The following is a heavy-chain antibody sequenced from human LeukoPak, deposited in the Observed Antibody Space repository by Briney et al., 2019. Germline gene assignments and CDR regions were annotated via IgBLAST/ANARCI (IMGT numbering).Heavy chain of an antibody. CDR2: IRYDGSNK. J-gene: IGHJ4*02. D-gene: IGHD1-26*01. CDR3: AKRRPTVGANYYFDY. V-gene: IGHV3-30*02. CDR1: GFTFSSYG. Sequence: GGSLRLSCAASGFTFSSYGMHWVRQAPGKGLEWVAFIRYDGSNKYYADSVKGRFTISRDNSKNTLYLQMNSLRAEDTAVYYCAKRRPTVGANYYFDYWGQGTLVTVSS.